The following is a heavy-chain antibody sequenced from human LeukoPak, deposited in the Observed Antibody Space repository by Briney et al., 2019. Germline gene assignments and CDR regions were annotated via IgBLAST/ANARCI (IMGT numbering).Heavy chain of an antibody. Sequence: GGSLRLSCAASGFTFSSYWMSWVRQAPGKGLEWVANIKQDGSEEYYVDSVKGRFTISRDNAENSLYLQMNSLRAEDTAVYYCARDGTRRRLPAATNGEGDYWGQGTLVTVSS. CDR2: IKQDGSEE. D-gene: IGHD2-2*01. CDR1: GFTFSSYW. J-gene: IGHJ4*02. CDR3: ARDGTRRRLPAATNGEGDY. V-gene: IGHV3-7*01.